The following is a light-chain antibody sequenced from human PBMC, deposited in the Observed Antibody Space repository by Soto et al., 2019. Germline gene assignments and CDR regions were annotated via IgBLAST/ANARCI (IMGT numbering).Light chain of an antibody. V-gene: IGKV3-15*01. Sequence: EKVMTQSPATLSVSLGERATLSCRASQSVSSHLAWYQQKPGQAPRLLIYGASTRATDIPPRFSDSGSGTEFTLTISSLQSEDFAVYYCQHYDYWPHTFGQGTKLEIK. J-gene: IGKJ2*01. CDR2: GAS. CDR1: QSVSSH. CDR3: QHYDYWPHT.